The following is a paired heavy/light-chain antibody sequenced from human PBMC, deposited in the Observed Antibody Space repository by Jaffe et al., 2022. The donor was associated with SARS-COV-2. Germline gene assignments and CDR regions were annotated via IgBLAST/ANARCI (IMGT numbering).Heavy chain of an antibody. J-gene: IGHJ4*02. Sequence: QVQLQESGPGLVKPSQTLSLTCTVSGGSLSSGNYFCGWVRQPAGKGLEWIGRIHTGGGATYNPSLITRVTISVDTSKNQFSLKLSSVTAADTAVYYCATWPPGYWGQGTLVTVSS. V-gene: IGHV4-61*02. CDR3: ATWPPGY. CDR2: IHTGGGA. CDR1: GGSLSSGNYF.
Light chain of an antibody. CDR3: FLSYSGVMI. CDR1: TGTVTSGHY. Sequence: QAVVTQEPSLTVSPGGTVTLTCGSSTGTVTSGHYPYWFQQKPGQVPKTLIFDTSNKLSWTPARFSGSLLGGKAALTLSGAQPDDEADYYCFLSYSGVMIFGGGTKLTVL. CDR2: DTS. J-gene: IGLJ2*01. V-gene: IGLV7-46*01.